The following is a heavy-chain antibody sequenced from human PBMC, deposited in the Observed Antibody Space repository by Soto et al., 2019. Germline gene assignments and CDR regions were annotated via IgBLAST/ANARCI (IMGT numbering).Heavy chain of an antibody. CDR2: INHSGST. CDR1: GGSFSCYY. D-gene: IGHD2-15*01. V-gene: IGHV4-34*01. CDR3: ARARVARSFSSYYYYGMDV. J-gene: IGHJ6*02. Sequence: SETLYLTCAVYGGSFSCYYWSWIRQPPGKGLEWIGEINHSGSTNYNPSLKSRVTISVDTSKNQFSLKLSSVTAADTAVYYCARARVARSFSSYYYYGMDVWGQGTTVTVSS.